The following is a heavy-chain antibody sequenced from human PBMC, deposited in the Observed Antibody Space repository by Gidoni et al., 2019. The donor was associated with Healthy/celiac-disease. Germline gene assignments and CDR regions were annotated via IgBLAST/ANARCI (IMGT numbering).Heavy chain of an antibody. J-gene: IGHJ3*02. CDR1: GGSISSSSYY. Sequence: QLQLQESGPGLVKPSETLSLTCTVSGGSISSSSYYWGWIRQPPGKGLEWIGSIYYSGSTYYNPSLKSRVTISVDTSKNQFSLKLSSVTAADTAVYYCASPKTRYSSGWYRDAFDIWGQGTRVTVSS. D-gene: IGHD6-19*01. CDR3: ASPKTRYSSGWYRDAFDI. CDR2: IYYSGST. V-gene: IGHV4-39*01.